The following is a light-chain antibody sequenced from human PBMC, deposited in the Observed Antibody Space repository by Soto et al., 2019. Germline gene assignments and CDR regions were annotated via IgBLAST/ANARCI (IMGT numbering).Light chain of an antibody. CDR1: QSVSNNY. V-gene: IGKV3-20*01. CDR3: QQYGSSGT. J-gene: IGKJ1*01. Sequence: IVLTQSRATLSVSPGERATLSCRASQSVSNNYLAWYQQKPGQAPRLLIYGASNRATGIPDRFSGSGSGTDFTLTISRLEPEDFAVYYCQQYGSSGTFGQGTKVDI. CDR2: GAS.